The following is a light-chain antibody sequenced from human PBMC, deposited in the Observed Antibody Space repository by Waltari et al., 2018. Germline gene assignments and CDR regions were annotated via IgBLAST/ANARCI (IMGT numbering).Light chain of an antibody. CDR2: AAS. J-gene: IGKJ4*01. CDR3: LQDYHYLT. V-gene: IGKV1-6*02. CDR1: QDIRND. Sequence: AIQMTQSPSSLSASVGDRVTITCRASQDIRNDLGWYQHKPGKAPKLLIYAASSLQSGVPSRFSGSGSGTDFTLTISSLQPEDFATYYCLQDYHYLTFCGGTKVEIK.